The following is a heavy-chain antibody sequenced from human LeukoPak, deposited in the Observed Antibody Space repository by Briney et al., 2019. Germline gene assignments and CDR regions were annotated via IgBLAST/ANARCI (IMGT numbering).Heavy chain of an antibody. V-gene: IGHV4-59*11. Sequence: PSETLSLTCTVSGGSISIHYWSWVRHPPGKGLEGIGYMYDTVNTKDNPSLTSRLTLSADTSKNQFSLRLGSVTAADTAVYYCATIKRGYPYGYFDFWGQGILVTVSS. CDR2: MYDTVNT. CDR3: ATIKRGYPYGYFDF. J-gene: IGHJ4*02. D-gene: IGHD5-18*01. CDR1: GGSISIHY.